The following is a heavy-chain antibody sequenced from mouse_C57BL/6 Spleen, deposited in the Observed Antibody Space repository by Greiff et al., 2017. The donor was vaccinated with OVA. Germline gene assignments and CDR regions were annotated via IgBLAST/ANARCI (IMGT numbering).Heavy chain of an antibody. Sequence: EVKVVESEGGLVQPGSSMKLSCTASGFTFSDYYMAWVRQVPEKGLEWVANINYDGSSTYYLDSLKSRFIISRDNAKNILYLQMSSLKSEDTATYYCARDGAYSNYPFAYWGQGTLVTVSA. J-gene: IGHJ3*01. D-gene: IGHD2-5*01. CDR2: INYDGSST. CDR3: ARDGAYSNYPFAY. CDR1: GFTFSDYY. V-gene: IGHV5-16*01.